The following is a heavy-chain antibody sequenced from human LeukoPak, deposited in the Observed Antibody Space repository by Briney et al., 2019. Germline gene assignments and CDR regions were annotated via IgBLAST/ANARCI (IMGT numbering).Heavy chain of an antibody. D-gene: IGHD3-22*01. Sequence: GGSLRLSCAASGFTFSSYAMSWVRQAPGKGLEWVSAISGSGGSTYYADSVKGRFTISRDNSKNTLYLQMNSLRAEDTAVYYCANPSGMIVVVTQSLDAFDIWGQGTMVTVSS. V-gene: IGHV3-23*01. CDR1: GFTFSSYA. CDR3: ANPSGMIVVVTQSLDAFDI. J-gene: IGHJ3*02. CDR2: ISGSGGST.